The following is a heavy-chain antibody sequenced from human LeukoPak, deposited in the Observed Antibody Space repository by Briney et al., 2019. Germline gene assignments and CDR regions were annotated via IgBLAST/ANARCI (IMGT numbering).Heavy chain of an antibody. V-gene: IGHV1-18*01. D-gene: IGHD3-22*01. CDR2: ISAYNGNT. CDR1: GYTFTSYG. J-gene: IGHJ6*03. CDR3: ARVQWLITYYYYMDV. Sequence: ASVKVSCKASGYTFTSYGISWVRRAPGQGLEWMGWISAYNGNTNYAQKLQGRVTMTTDTSTSTAYMELRSLRSDDTAVYYCARVQWLITYYYYMDVWGKGTTVTVSS.